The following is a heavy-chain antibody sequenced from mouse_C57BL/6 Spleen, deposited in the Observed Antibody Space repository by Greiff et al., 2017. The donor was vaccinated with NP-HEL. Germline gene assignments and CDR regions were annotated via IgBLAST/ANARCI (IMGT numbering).Heavy chain of an antibody. CDR1: GFTFTDYY. CDR2: IRNKANGYTT. Sequence: EVKLVESGGGLVQPGGSLSLSCAASGFTFTDYYMSWVRQPPGKALEWLGFIRNKANGYTTEYSASVKGRFTISRDNSQSNLYLQMNALRAEDSATYYCARYGGLRRAMDYWGQGTSVTVSS. V-gene: IGHV7-3*01. J-gene: IGHJ4*01. D-gene: IGHD2-4*01. CDR3: ARYGGLRRAMDY.